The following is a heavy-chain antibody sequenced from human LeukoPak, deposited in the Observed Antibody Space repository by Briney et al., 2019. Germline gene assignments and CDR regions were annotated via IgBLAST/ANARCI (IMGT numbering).Heavy chain of an antibody. Sequence: GASLRLSCAASGCTFSNYAMSWVRQAPGKGLEWVSAVSGCDDSTYYADSVKGRFTISRDTSKNTLYLQMNSLRAEDTAVYYCAKWGDYDILTGYYDSDYWGQGTLVTVSS. J-gene: IGHJ4*02. D-gene: IGHD3-9*01. CDR3: AKWGDYDILTGYYDSDY. CDR1: GCTFSNYA. V-gene: IGHV3-23*01. CDR2: VSGCDDST.